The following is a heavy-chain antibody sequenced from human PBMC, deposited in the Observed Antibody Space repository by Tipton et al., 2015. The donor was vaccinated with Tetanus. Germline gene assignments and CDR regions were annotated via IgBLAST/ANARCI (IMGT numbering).Heavy chain of an antibody. CDR2: IYYSGST. V-gene: IGHV4-59*05. Sequence: LRLSCTVSGGSISSYYWSWIRQPAGKGLEWIGSIYYSGSTYYNPSLKSRVTISVDTSKNQFSLKLSSVTAADTAVYYCARLSRNAFDIWGQGTMVTVSS. D-gene: IGHD4/OR15-4a*01. CDR1: GGSISSYY. CDR3: ARLSRNAFDI. J-gene: IGHJ3*02.